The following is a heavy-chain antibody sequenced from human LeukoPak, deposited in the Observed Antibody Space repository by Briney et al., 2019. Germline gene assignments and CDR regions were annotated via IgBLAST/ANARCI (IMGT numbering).Heavy chain of an antibody. J-gene: IGHJ5*02. CDR2: IYSGGST. D-gene: IGHD2-2*01. Sequence: PGGSLRLSCAASGFTVSSNYMSWVGPAPGKGLEWVSVIYSGGSTYYADSVKGRFTISRDNSKNTLYLQMNSLRAEDTAVYYCARGGGVVPAAIGFGFDPWGQGTLVTVSS. CDR3: ARGGGVVPAAIGFGFDP. V-gene: IGHV3-53*01. CDR1: GFTVSSNY.